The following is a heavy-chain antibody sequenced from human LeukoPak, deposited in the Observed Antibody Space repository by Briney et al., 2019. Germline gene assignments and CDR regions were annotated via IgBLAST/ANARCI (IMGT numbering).Heavy chain of an antibody. CDR3: ERTYYYGSGSYYRGYYYMDV. V-gene: IGHV4-61*08. J-gene: IGHJ6*03. Sequence: PSQTLSLTCAVSGGSISSGGYSWSWIRQPPGKGLEWIGYIYYSGSTNYNPSLKSRVTISVATSKNQFSLKLSSVTAADTAVYYCERTYYYGSGSYYRGYYYMDVWGKGTTVTISS. D-gene: IGHD3-10*01. CDR1: GGSISSGGYS. CDR2: IYYSGST.